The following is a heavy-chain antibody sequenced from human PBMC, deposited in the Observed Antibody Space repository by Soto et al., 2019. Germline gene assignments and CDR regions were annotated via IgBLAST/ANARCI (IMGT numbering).Heavy chain of an antibody. CDR1: GGSFSGYY. J-gene: IGHJ3*02. CDR3: ARGLPFGVVVIQGVNAFDI. V-gene: IGHV4-34*01. D-gene: IGHD2-15*01. CDR2: INHSGST. Sequence: SETLSLTCAVYGGSFSGYYWSWIRQPPGKGLEWIGEINHSGSTNYNPSLKSRVTISVDTSKNQFSLKLSSVTAADTAAYYCARGLPFGVVVIQGVNAFDIWGQGTMVTVSS.